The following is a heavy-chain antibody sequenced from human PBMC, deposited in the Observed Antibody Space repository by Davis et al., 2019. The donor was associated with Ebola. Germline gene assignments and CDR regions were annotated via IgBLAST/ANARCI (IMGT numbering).Heavy chain of an antibody. J-gene: IGHJ3*02. CDR1: GGTFTTYG. Sequence: SVKVSCKASGGTFTTYGLNWVRQAPGQGLEWMGTIIPVFRSPRCPQHLQGRLTITADESTSTAYMELSSLTSEDTAVYYCARDNLYTTPSTGIGCAFDIWGQGTVVTVSS. D-gene: IGHD1-26*01. CDR3: ARDNLYTTPSTGIGCAFDI. V-gene: IGHV1-69*13. CDR2: IIPVFRSP.